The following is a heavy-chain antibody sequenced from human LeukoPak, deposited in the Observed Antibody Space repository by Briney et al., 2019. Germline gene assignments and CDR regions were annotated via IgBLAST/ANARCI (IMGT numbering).Heavy chain of an antibody. J-gene: IGHJ4*02. V-gene: IGHV3-74*01. CDR3: ARGSRSGKSLGPIDF. CDR1: GCSVSSYW. D-gene: IGHD6-19*01. CDR2: IKSDESSA. Sequence: GGSLRLSCAASGCSVSSYWMHWVRQAPGKGLVWVSRIKSDESSASYADSVKGRFTISRDNAKNTLYLQMNSLRDEDTAVYHCARGSRSGKSLGPIDFWGQGTLVTVSS.